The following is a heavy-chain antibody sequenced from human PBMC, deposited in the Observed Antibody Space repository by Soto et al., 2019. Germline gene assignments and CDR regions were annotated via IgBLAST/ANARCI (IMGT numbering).Heavy chain of an antibody. CDR2: IYYSGST. V-gene: IGHV4-59*01. Sequence: KPSETLSLTCTVSGGSISSYYWSWIRQPPGKGLEWIGYIYYSGSTNYNPSLKSRVTISVDTSKNQFSLKLSSVTAAVTAVYYCAREALLGDFDYWGQGTLVTVSS. CDR3: AREALLGDFDY. D-gene: IGHD3-16*01. J-gene: IGHJ4*02. CDR1: GGSISSYY.